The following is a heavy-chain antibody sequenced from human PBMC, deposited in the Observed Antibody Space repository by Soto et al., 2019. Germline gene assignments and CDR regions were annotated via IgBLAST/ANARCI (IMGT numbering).Heavy chain of an antibody. CDR1: GGSISSGGYY. CDR3: AREFVPAARPSEAYFDY. D-gene: IGHD6-6*01. CDR2: IYYSGST. Sequence: QVQLQESGPGLVKPSQTLSLTCTVSGGSISSGGYYWSWIRQHPGKGLEWIGYIYYSGSTYYNPSLKSRVTISVDTSKNQFSLKLSSVTAADTAVYYCAREFVPAARPSEAYFDYWGQGTLVTVSS. J-gene: IGHJ4*02. V-gene: IGHV4-31*03.